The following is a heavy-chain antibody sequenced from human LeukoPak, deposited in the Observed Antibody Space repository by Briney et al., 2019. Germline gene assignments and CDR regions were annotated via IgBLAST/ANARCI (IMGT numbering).Heavy chain of an antibody. J-gene: IGHJ5*02. CDR2: INHSGST. V-gene: IGHV4-34*01. CDR3: VRDPMSSSWLPLAWFDP. D-gene: IGHD6-13*01. Sequence: PSETLSLTCAVYGGSFSGYYWSWIRQPPGKGLEWIGEINHSGSTNYNPSLKSRVTISVDTSKNQFSLKLSSVTAADTAVYYCVRDPMSSSWLPLAWFDPWGQGTLVTVSS. CDR1: GGSFSGYY.